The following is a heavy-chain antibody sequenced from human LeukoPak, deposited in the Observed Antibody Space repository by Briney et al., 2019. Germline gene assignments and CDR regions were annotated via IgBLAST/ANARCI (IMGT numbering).Heavy chain of an antibody. CDR1: GFTFSRYE. V-gene: IGHV3-48*03. J-gene: IGHJ6*02. Sequence: AGALRLSCAAPGFTFSRYELNWVRQAPGKGLQWASYNGSSGSTIYYAASVKSRFTISRDTAKNSLYLQMNSLRAEDTAVYYCARDPGSVASGSYYGMDVWGQGTTVTVSS. CDR2: NGSSGSTI. D-gene: IGHD1-26*01. CDR3: ARDPGSVASGSYYGMDV.